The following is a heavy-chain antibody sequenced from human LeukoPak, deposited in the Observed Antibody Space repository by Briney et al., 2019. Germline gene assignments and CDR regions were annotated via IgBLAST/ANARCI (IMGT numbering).Heavy chain of an antibody. D-gene: IGHD5-18*01. CDR1: GFTFSSYS. Sequence: GGSLRLSCAASGFTFSSYSMNWARQAPGKGLEWVSYISSSSTIYYADSVKGRFTISRDNAKNSLYLQMNSLRAEDTAVYYCAKDPRGYSYGREGDYWGQGTLVTVSS. CDR3: AKDPRGYSYGREGDY. J-gene: IGHJ4*02. CDR2: ISSSSTI. V-gene: IGHV3-48*01.